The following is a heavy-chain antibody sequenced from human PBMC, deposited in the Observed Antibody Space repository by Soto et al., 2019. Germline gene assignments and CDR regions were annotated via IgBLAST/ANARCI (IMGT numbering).Heavy chain of an antibody. CDR2: INPDDGAT. D-gene: IGHD1-7*01. CDR1: GYSFARYF. CDR3: ARRTGTHADCFVNWYVP. J-gene: IGHJ5*02. Sequence: QVQLVQSGTEVKQPGTSVKVSCMASGYSFARYFIHWVRQAPGQGLEWMAIINPDDGATGYAQNWQGRVTETSDTSTSTAYMKLSGLTSDDTSVYYCARRTGTHADCFVNWYVPWGQGTRVIVSS. V-gene: IGHV1-46*03.